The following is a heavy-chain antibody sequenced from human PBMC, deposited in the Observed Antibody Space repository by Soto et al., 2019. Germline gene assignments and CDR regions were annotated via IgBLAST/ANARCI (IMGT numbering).Heavy chain of an antibody. J-gene: IGHJ4*02. CDR2: ISYDGSNK. Sequence: GGSLRLSCAASGFTFSSYGMHWVRQAPGKGLEWVAVISYDGSNKYYADSVKGRFTISRDNSKNTLYLQMNSLRAEDTAVYYCARDVPLLEYYYDSSGSLEYWGQGTLVTVSS. CDR3: ARDVPLLEYYYDSSGSLEY. V-gene: IGHV3-30*03. CDR1: GFTFSSYG. D-gene: IGHD3-22*01.